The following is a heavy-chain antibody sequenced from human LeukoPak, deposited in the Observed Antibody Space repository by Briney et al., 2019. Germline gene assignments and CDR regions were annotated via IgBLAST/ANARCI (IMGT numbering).Heavy chain of an antibody. CDR1: GGSISSYY. J-gene: IGHJ4*02. Sequence: SETLSLTCTVSGGSISSYYWSWIRQPPGKGLEWIGYIYYSGSTNYSPSLKSRVTISVDTSKNQFSLKLSSVTAADTAVYYCAGTYYYDSSGYFFDYWGQGTLVTVSS. D-gene: IGHD3-22*01. V-gene: IGHV4-59*01. CDR3: AGTYYYDSSGYFFDY. CDR2: IYYSGST.